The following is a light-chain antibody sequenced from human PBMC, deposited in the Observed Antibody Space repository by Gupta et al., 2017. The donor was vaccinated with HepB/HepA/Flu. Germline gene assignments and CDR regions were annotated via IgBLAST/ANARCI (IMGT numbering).Light chain of an antibody. CDR3: QQSYSTLMCS. Sequence: DIQMIQSPSSLSASVGDRVTITCRASQSISSYLNWYQQKPGKAPKLLIYAASSLQSGVPSRFSGSGSGTDFTLTISSLQPEDFATYYCQQSYSTLMCSFGQGTKLEIK. CDR2: AAS. CDR1: QSISSY. V-gene: IGKV1-39*01. J-gene: IGKJ2*04.